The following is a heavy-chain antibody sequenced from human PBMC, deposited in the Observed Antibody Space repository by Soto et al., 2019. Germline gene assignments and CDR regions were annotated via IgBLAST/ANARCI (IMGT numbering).Heavy chain of an antibody. CDR3: AKSRMGSSWYEGAS. CDR2: ISYDGSNQ. D-gene: IGHD6-13*01. Sequence: QVELVESGGGVVQPGRSLRLSCAASGFPFSSYGMHWVRQAPGKGLEWVAVISYDGSNQYYADSVKGRFTISRDNSKNTLYLEVNSLRPEDTAVYFCAKSRMGSSWYEGASGGQGTLVTVSS. J-gene: IGHJ4*02. CDR1: GFPFSSYG. V-gene: IGHV3-30*18.